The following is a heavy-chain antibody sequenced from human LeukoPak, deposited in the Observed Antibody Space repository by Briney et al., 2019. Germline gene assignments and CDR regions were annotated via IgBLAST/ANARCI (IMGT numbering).Heavy chain of an antibody. CDR1: GFTFSDYY. V-gene: IGHV3-11*01. CDR3: ARDLLPRVYGSGFDY. CDR2: ISSSGSTI. D-gene: IGHD3-10*01. J-gene: IGHJ4*02. Sequence: GGSLRLSCAASGFTFSDYYMSWRREAPGKGLELVSYISSSGSTIYYADSVKGRFTISRDNAKNSLYLQMNSLRAEDTAVYYCARDLLPRVYGSGFDYWGQGTLVTVSS.